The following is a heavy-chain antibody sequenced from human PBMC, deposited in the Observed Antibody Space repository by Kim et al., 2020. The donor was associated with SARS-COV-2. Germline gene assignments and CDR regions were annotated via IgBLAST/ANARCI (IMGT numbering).Heavy chain of an antibody. Sequence: ASVKVSCKASGYTFTSYYMHWVRQAPGQGLEWMGIVNPSGDSTSYAQKIQGRVTVTRDTSTSTVYMELSSLRSEDTAVYYCAKDSGSFSTDYWGQGTPVTVSS. D-gene: IGHD1-26*01. V-gene: IGHV1-46*01. J-gene: IGHJ4*02. CDR1: GYTFTSYY. CDR2: VNPSGDST. CDR3: AKDSGSFSTDY.